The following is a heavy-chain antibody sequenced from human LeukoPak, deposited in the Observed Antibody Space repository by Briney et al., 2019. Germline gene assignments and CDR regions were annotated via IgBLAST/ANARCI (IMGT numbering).Heavy chain of an antibody. CDR3: ASSIRARYQLLPAFDI. CDR2: IYYSGST. J-gene: IGHJ3*02. D-gene: IGHD2-2*01. V-gene: IGHV4-30-4*08. CDR1: GGSISSGDYY. Sequence: PSETLSLTCTVSGGSISSGDYYWSWIRQPPGKGLEWIGYIYYSGSTYYNPSLKSRVTISVDTSKNQFSLKLSSVTAADTAVYYCASSIRARYQLLPAFDIWGQGTMVTVSS.